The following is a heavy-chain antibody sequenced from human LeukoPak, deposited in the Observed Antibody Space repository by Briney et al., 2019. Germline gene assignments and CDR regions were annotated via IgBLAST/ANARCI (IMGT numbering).Heavy chain of an antibody. Sequence: ASVKVSCKASGYTFTGYYIHWVRQAPGQGLECMGWINPNSGGTNYTQKFQGRVTMTRDTSISTAYMELSRLRSDDTAVYYCAGGGSGSYLSWCDPWARRTVVTVSS. D-gene: IGHD3-10*01. CDR3: AGGGSGSYLSWCDP. V-gene: IGHV1-2*02. J-gene: IGHJ5*02. CDR2: INPNSGGT. CDR1: GYTFTGYY.